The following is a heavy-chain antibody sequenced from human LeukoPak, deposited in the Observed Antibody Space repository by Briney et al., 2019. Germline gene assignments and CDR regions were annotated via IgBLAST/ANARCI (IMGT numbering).Heavy chain of an antibody. J-gene: IGHJ4*02. CDR1: GFTFSSYW. V-gene: IGHV3-7*01. CDR2: IKQDGSEK. CDR3: ARVSPVVGADKYSYGSVGLGYFDY. Sequence: PGGSLRLSCAASGFTFSSYWMSWVRQAPGKGLEWVANIKQDGSEKYYVDSVKGRFTISRDNAKNSLYLQMNSLRAEDTAVYYCARVSPVVGADKYSYGSVGLGYFDYWGQGTLVTVSS. D-gene: IGHD5-18*01.